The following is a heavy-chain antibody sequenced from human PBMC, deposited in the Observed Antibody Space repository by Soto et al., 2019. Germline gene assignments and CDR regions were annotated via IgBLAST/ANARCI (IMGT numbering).Heavy chain of an antibody. CDR2: IYYSGST. V-gene: IGHV4-39*01. Sequence: PSETLSLTCTVSGASISSWVYFWGWIRQSPGQGLEWIGSIYYSGSTYHNPSLKSRVTISVDTSKNQFSLNLNSVTAADTAVYYFAGLGIVGPTYAWGQGMLVTVSS. J-gene: IGHJ5*02. CDR1: GASISSWVYF. D-gene: IGHD1-26*01. CDR3: AGLGIVGPTYA.